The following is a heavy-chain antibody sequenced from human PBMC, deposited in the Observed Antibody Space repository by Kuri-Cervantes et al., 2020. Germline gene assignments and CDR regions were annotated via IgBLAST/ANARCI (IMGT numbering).Heavy chain of an antibody. V-gene: IGHV4-39*07. Sequence: GSLRLSCTVSGGTVSSSSYYWGWMGQRPGRGREWIVSIYYSGSTYYNPSLKSRVTISVGTSKNQFSLKLSSVTEADTAVYYCARAGIVGATGGFDFWGQGTLVTVSS. CDR3: ARAGIVGATGGFDF. D-gene: IGHD1-26*01. CDR1: GGTVSSSSYY. J-gene: IGHJ4*02. CDR2: IYYSGST.